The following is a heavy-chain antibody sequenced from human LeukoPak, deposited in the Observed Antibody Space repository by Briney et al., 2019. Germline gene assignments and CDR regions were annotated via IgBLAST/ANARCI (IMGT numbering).Heavy chain of an antibody. J-gene: IGHJ4*02. CDR1: GFTFSTYD. CDR3: AKGSGSSCYSPCDY. Sequence: GGSLRLSCAASGFTFSTYDMSWVRQAPGKGLEWVSVICANDGNTYYADAVKGRFTISRDNSKDTLYLQMDSLRAEDTAVYYCAKGSGSSCYSPCDYWGQGILVTVSS. D-gene: IGHD2-15*01. V-gene: IGHV3-23*01. CDR2: ICANDGNT.